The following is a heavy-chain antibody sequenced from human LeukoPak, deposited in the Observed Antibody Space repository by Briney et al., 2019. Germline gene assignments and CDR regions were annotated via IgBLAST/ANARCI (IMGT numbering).Heavy chain of an antibody. Sequence: SETLSLTCTVSGTSISSTPYYWGWIRQPPGKGLEWIATIYYSVSSESTSCNPSLKSRVTMSVDTSKNQLSLKLISVTAADTAVYYCARHTRVGFGDRWGQGTLVTVSS. J-gene: IGHJ5*02. CDR3: ARHTRVGFGDR. D-gene: IGHD3-10*01. V-gene: IGHV4-39*01. CDR2: IYYSVSSEST. CDR1: GTSISSTPYY.